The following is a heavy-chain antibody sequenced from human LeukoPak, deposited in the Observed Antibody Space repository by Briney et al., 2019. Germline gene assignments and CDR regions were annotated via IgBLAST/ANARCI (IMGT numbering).Heavy chain of an antibody. CDR1: GFTFSSYS. CDR3: ARALGDYDILMRN. D-gene: IGHD3-9*01. CDR2: ISSSSSTI. J-gene: IGHJ4*02. Sequence: GGSLRLSCAASGFTFSSYSMNWVRQAPGKGLEWVSYISSSSSTIYYADSVKGRFTISRDNAKNSLHLQMNSLRAEDTAVYYCARALGDYDILMRNWGQGTLVTVSS. V-gene: IGHV3-48*01.